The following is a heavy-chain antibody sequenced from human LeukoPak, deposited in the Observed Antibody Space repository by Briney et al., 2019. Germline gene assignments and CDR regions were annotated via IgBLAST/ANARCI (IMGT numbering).Heavy chain of an antibody. Sequence: GGSLRLSCAASGFTFSSYAMSWVRQAPGKGLEWVSAISGSGGSTYYADSVKGRFTISRDNSKSTLYLQMNSLRAEDTAVYYCAKDIAVITMVRGETNDYWGQGTLVTVSS. D-gene: IGHD3-10*01. CDR1: GFTFSSYA. CDR2: ISGSGGST. J-gene: IGHJ4*02. CDR3: AKDIAVITMVRGETNDY. V-gene: IGHV3-23*01.